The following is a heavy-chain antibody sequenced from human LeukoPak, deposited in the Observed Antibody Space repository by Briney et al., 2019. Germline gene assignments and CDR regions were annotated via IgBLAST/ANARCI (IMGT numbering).Heavy chain of an antibody. J-gene: IGHJ3*02. CDR2: INSDGSST. V-gene: IGHV3-74*01. CDR1: GFTFSSYW. CDR3: ASRVRETAAFDI. Sequence: PGGSLRLSCAASGFTFSSYWMHWVRQAPGKGLVWVSRINSDGSSTSYADSVKGRFTISRDNAKNTLYLQMSSLRAEDTAVYYCASRVRETAAFDIWGQGTMVTVSS. D-gene: IGHD1-1*01.